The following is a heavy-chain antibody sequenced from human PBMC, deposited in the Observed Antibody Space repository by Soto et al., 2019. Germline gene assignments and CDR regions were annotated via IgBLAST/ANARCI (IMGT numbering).Heavy chain of an antibody. Sequence: GGSLRLSCTAFGFTFSDYAIHWIRQAPGKGLEWVAVIWYDGSDQYFADSVRGRFSISRDNSKSTMYMQMNSLRVEDTAVYYCARDRQGASTLGWFDPWGQGTLVTVSS. CDR2: IWYDGSDQ. CDR3: ARDRQGASTLGWFDP. CDR1: GFTFSDYA. J-gene: IGHJ5*02. V-gene: IGHV3-33*01. D-gene: IGHD3-16*01.